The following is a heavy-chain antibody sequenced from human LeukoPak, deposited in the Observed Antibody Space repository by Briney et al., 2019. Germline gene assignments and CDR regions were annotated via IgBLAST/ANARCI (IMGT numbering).Heavy chain of an antibody. CDR1: GYPFTGYY. CDR2: INPDSGGT. Sequence: ASVKVSCKASGYPFTGYYLHWVRQAPGQGLEWMGWINPDSGGTDYEQKFQGRVTMTRDTSISTAYMELSRLRSDDTAVYYCTRALGSDYWGQGTLVTVSS. J-gene: IGHJ4*02. CDR3: TRALGSDY. V-gene: IGHV1-2*02. D-gene: IGHD1-26*01.